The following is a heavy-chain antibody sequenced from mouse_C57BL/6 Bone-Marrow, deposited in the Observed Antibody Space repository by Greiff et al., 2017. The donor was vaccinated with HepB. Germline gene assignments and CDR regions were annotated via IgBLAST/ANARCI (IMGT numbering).Heavy chain of an antibody. Sequence: EVQLVESGGGLVQSGRSLRLSCATSGFTFSDFYMEWVRQAPGKGLEWIAASRNKANDYTTEYSASVKGRFIVSRDTSQSILYLQMNALRAEDTAIYYCARDAEGYAWFAYWGQGTLVTVSA. V-gene: IGHV7-1*01. CDR3: ARDAEGYAWFAY. CDR2: SRNKANDYTT. J-gene: IGHJ3*01. D-gene: IGHD2-2*01. CDR1: GFTFSDFY.